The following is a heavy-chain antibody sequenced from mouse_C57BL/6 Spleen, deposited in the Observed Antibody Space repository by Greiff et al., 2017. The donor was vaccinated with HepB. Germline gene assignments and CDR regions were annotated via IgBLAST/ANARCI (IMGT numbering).Heavy chain of an antibody. V-gene: IGHV1-15*01. D-gene: IGHD2-1*01. J-gene: IGHJ4*01. CDR3: TRGPHGNYLYYYAMDD. Sequence: VQLQQSGAELVRPGASVTLSCKASGYTFTDYEMHWVKQTPVHGLEWIGAIDPETGGTAYNQKFKGKAILTADKSSSTAYMELRSLTSEDSAVYYWTRGPHGNYLYYYAMDDWGQGTSVTVSS. CDR1: GYTFTDYE. CDR2: IDPETGGT.